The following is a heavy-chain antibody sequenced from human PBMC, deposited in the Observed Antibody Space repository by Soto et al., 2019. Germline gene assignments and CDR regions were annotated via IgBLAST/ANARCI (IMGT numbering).Heavy chain of an antibody. V-gene: IGHV1-3*04. Sequence: QDQLVQSGAEVKKPGASVKVSCKASGYTFTSYAMHWVRQAPGQRLEWMGWINTGIGNTKYSQKFQGRVTITRDTSASTAYMELSSLRSEDTAVYYCARQLDSWGQGTLVTVSS. J-gene: IGHJ4*02. D-gene: IGHD6-13*01. CDR1: GYTFTSYA. CDR3: ARQLDS. CDR2: INTGIGNT.